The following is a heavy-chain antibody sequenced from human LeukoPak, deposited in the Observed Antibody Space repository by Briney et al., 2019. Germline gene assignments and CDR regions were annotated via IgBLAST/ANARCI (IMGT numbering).Heavy chain of an antibody. CDR3: ARDPYNWNDVTNWFDP. J-gene: IGHJ5*02. D-gene: IGHD1-1*01. CDR1: GFTFSSYS. CDR2: ISSSSSYI. V-gene: IGHV3-21*01. Sequence: GGSLRLSCAASGFTFSSYSINWVRQAPGKGLEWVSSISSSSSYIYYADSVKGRFTISRDNAKNSLYLQMNSLRAEDTAVYYCARDPYNWNDVTNWFDPWGQGTLVTVSS.